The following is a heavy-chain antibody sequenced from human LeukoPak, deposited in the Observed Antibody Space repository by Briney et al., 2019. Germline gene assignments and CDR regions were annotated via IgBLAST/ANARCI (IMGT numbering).Heavy chain of an antibody. CDR1: GGSISSYY. V-gene: IGHV4-59*01. J-gene: IGHJ4*02. D-gene: IGHD6-19*01. Sequence: SETLSLTCAVYGGSISSYYWSWIRQPPGKGLEWIGYIYYSGSTNYNPSLKSRVTISVDTSKKQFSLKLSSVTAADTAVYYCARHNGWSLDYWGQGTLVTVSS. CDR3: ARHNGWSLDY. CDR2: IYYSGST.